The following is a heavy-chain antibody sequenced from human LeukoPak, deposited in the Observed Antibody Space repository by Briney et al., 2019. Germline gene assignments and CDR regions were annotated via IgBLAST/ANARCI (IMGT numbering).Heavy chain of an antibody. CDR3: AREHGGSLFDY. D-gene: IGHD4-23*01. V-gene: IGHV4-59*12. J-gene: IGHJ4*02. Sequence: SETLSLTCTVPGGSISSYYWSWIRQPPGKGLEWIGYIYYSGSTNYNPSLKSRVTISVDTSKNQFSLKLSSVTAADTAVYYCAREHGGSLFDYWGQGTLVTVSS. CDR1: GGSISSYY. CDR2: IYYSGST.